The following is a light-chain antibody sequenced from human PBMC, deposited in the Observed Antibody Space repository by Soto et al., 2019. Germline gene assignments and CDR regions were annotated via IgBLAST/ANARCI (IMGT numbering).Light chain of an antibody. CDR3: LQDYNFRT. Sequence: AIQMTQSPSSLSASVGDRVTITCRASQGIRNDLHWFQQKPGKAPRLLIYAASHLQNGVPSRFSGGGSGTDFSLTISSLQPEDFATYYCLQDYNFRTFGQGTKVDNK. J-gene: IGKJ1*01. V-gene: IGKV1-6*01. CDR2: AAS. CDR1: QGIRND.